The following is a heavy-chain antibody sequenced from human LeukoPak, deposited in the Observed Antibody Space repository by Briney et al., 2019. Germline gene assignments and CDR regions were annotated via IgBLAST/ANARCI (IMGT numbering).Heavy chain of an antibody. D-gene: IGHD2-15*01. CDR3: TVGLVVEENVFDF. Sequence: PGGSLRLSCAASGFTFSGSAVQWVRQASGKGLEWLGRIRRQANSYATVYDASVKGRFTISRDDSKNTGYLQMNSLKTEDTAVYYCTVGLVVEENVFDFWGQGTMVTVSS. CDR2: IRRQANSYAT. J-gene: IGHJ3*01. V-gene: IGHV3-73*01. CDR1: GFTFSGSA.